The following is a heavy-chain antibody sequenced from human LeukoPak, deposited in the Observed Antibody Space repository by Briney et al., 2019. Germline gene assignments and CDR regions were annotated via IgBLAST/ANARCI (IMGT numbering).Heavy chain of an antibody. Sequence: PSETLSLTCTVPGGSISSYYWSWIRQPPGKGLEWIGYIYYSGSTNYNPSLKSRVTISVDTSKNQFSLKLSSVTAADTAVYYCARYGGSYDILTGYYYYYGMDVWGQGTTVTVSS. V-gene: IGHV4-59*01. J-gene: IGHJ6*02. CDR1: GGSISSYY. D-gene: IGHD3-9*01. CDR3: ARYGGSYDILTGYYYYYGMDV. CDR2: IYYSGST.